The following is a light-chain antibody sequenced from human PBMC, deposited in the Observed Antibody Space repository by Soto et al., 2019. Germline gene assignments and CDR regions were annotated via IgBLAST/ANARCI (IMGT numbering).Light chain of an antibody. CDR3: QQYDTYPLS. V-gene: IGKV1-5*01. CDR1: QSISTW. J-gene: IGKJ4*01. Sequence: MQMTQSPSTLSASVGDRVTITCRASQSISTWLAWYQQKPGKAPDLLIYDASSLQTGVPSRFSGSGAGTEFTLTITSLQPDDFATYYCQQYDTYPLSFGGGTEVEIK. CDR2: DAS.